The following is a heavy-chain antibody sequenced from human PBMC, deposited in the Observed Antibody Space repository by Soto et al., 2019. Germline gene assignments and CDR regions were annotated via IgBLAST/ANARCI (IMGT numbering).Heavy chain of an antibody. CDR3: ARDRNNYGEDVAAFDI. Sequence: PGGSLRLSCAASGLTFSNYAMDWVRQAPGKGLEWVAVISYDGNNNYYADSVEGRFTISRDNSKNTLYLQMNSLRAEDTAVYYCARDRNNYGEDVAAFDIWGQGTMVTVSS. D-gene: IGHD3-10*01. V-gene: IGHV3-30-3*01. CDR2: ISYDGNNN. CDR1: GLTFSNYA. J-gene: IGHJ3*02.